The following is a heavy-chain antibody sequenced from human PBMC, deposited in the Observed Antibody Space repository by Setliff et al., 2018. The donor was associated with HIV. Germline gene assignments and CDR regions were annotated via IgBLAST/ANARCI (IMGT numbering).Heavy chain of an antibody. Sequence: SETLSLTCTVYGASISNSNSYWGWIRQPPGKRLEWLGSIYSSGSPSYNPSLSSRLTISVDTSKNQVSLRLSSVTAADTAVYYCARHDGTYCGGDCYLLGYFDPWGRGTLVTVSS. CDR2: IYSSGSP. V-gene: IGHV4-39*01. J-gene: IGHJ2*01. CDR3: ARHDGTYCGGDCYLLGYFDP. CDR1: GASISNSNSY. D-gene: IGHD2-21*02.